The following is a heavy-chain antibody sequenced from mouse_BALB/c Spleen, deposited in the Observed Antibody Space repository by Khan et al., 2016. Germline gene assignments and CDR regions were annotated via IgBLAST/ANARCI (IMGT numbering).Heavy chain of an antibody. CDR1: GYTFTSYW. J-gene: IGHJ4*01. Sequence: DLVKPGASVKLSCKASGYTFTSYWINWIKQRPGQGLEWIGRIAPGSGSTYYNDMFKGKATLTVDTSSSTAYMHLSSLSSEDSAVYFCAREGTVPLMDYWGQGSSVTVAS. CDR3: AREGTVPLMDY. D-gene: IGHD1-1*01. V-gene: IGHV1S41*01. CDR2: IAPGSGST.